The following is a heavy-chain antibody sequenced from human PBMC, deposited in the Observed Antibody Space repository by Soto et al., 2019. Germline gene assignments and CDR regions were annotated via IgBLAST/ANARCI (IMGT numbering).Heavy chain of an antibody. D-gene: IGHD3-9*01. Sequence: PSQTLSLTGAISGDSVSSNSAAWNWIRQSPSRGLEWLGRTYYRSKWYNDYAVSVKSRITINPDTSKNQFSLQLNSVTPEDTAVYYCARGTYYDILTGRRKNYNWFDPWGQGTLVTVSS. V-gene: IGHV6-1*01. CDR2: TYYRSKWYN. J-gene: IGHJ5*02. CDR1: GDSVSSNSAA. CDR3: ARGTYYDILTGRRKNYNWFDP.